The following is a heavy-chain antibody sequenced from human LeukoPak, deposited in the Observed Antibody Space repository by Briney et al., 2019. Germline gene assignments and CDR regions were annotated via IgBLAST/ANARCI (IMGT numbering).Heavy chain of an antibody. CDR1: GFTFSSYW. D-gene: IGHD3-10*02. CDR2: IKKDGSEK. J-gene: IGHJ6*04. Sequence: GGSLRLSCAASGFTFSSYWMTWVRQAPGKGLEWVANIKKDGSEKYYVDSVRGRFTISRDNAKTSLYLQMNSLRAEDTAVYYCAELGITMIGGVWGKGTTVTISS. V-gene: IGHV3-7*01. CDR3: AELGITMIGGV.